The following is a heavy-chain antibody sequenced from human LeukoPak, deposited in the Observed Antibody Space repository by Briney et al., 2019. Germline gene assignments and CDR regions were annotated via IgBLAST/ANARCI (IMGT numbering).Heavy chain of an antibody. V-gene: IGHV3-48*02. J-gene: IGHJ4*02. CDR2: ITSSSSSI. D-gene: IGHD3-10*01. Sequence: GGSLRLSCVGSGYDFKRYSMNWVRQAPGKGLEWISYITSSSSSIIYASSVRGRFTISRDNAMNSMYLQMNSLRDEDTAVYYCTRGGSYFEKWGQGSLVTVTS. CDR1: GYDFKRYS. CDR3: TRGGSYFEK.